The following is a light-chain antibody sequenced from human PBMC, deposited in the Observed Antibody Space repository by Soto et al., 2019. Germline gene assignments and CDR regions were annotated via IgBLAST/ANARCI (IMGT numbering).Light chain of an antibody. J-gene: IGKJ4*01. Sequence: EIVMTQSPATLSVSPGERATLSCRASQSVSSNLAWYQQKPGQAPRLLIYGASTRANGIPARFSGSGSGTELTLTISSLQSEDFAVYYCQQYNNWPPLTFGGGTKVEIK. CDR3: QQYNNWPPLT. CDR1: QSVSSN. V-gene: IGKV3-15*01. CDR2: GAS.